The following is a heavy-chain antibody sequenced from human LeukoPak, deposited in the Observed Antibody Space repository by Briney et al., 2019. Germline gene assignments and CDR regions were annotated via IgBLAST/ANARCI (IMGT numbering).Heavy chain of an antibody. J-gene: IGHJ4*02. Sequence: GASVKVSCKASGGTFSSYAISWVRQAPGQGLEWMGGIIPIFGTANYAQKFQGRVTITADESTSTAYMELSSLRSEDTAVYYCARDPHSGDFWSGYYPLDYWGQGTLVTVSS. CDR1: GGTFSSYA. CDR3: ARDPHSGDFWSGYYPLDY. D-gene: IGHD3-3*01. CDR2: IIPIFGTA. V-gene: IGHV1-69*13.